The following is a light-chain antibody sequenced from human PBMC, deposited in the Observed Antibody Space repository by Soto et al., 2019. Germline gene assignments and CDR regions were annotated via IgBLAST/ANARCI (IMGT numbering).Light chain of an antibody. V-gene: IGKV3-20*01. J-gene: IGKJ2*01. CDR1: QSVNSNY. CDR2: GAT. CDR3: QQYCNSYP. Sequence: EVVLTQSPGTLSLSPGERVTLSCRASQSVNSNYLAWYQYKPGQAPRLLIYGATSRATGIPDRFSGSGSGTDFTLTISRLVPDDFAVYYCQQYCNSYPFGQGTKLEIK.